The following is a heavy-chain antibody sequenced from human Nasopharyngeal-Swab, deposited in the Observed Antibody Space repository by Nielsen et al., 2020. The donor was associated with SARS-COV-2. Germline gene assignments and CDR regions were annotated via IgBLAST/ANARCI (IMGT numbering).Heavy chain of an antibody. CDR3: ARDGGGSWFLSFDY. J-gene: IGHJ4*02. CDR2: ISAYNGNT. D-gene: IGHD6-13*01. Sequence: AAVKVSCKTSGYTFTRYGISWVRQDPGQGLEWMGWISAYNGNTNYAQKLQGRVTMTTDTSTSTAYMELRSLRSDDTAVYYCARDGGGSWFLSFDYWGQGTLVTVSS. CDR1: GYTFTRYG. V-gene: IGHV1-18*01.